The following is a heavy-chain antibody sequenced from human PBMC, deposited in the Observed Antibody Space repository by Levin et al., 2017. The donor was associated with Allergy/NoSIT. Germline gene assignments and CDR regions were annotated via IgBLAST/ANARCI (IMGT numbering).Heavy chain of an antibody. Sequence: ASQTLSLTCAISGDRVSSTSAAWNWIRQSPSRGLEWLGRTHYRSKWYSDYAASVKSRITINPDTSKNQFYLQLNSVTPEDTAVYYCARVRSDSGSYPDPFFDHWGQGTLVTVSS. V-gene: IGHV6-1*01. CDR3: ARVRSDSGSYPDPFFDH. CDR1: GDRVSSTSAA. D-gene: IGHD3-10*01. CDR2: THYRSKWYS. J-gene: IGHJ4*02.